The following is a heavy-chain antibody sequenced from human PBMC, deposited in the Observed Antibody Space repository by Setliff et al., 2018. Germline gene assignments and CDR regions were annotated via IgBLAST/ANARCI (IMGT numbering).Heavy chain of an antibody. J-gene: IGHJ6*03. CDR3: ARDREGDGNYYMDV. CDR1: GFTFSSYW. CDR2: SNSDESTT. V-gene: IGHV3-74*01. D-gene: IGHD1-1*01. Sequence: GASVKVSCAASGFTFSSYWMHWVRQAPGKGLVWVSRSNSDESTTNYAGSVKGRFTISRDNAKNTLYLQMNSLRAEDTAVYYCARDREGDGNYYMDVWGKGTTVTVSS.